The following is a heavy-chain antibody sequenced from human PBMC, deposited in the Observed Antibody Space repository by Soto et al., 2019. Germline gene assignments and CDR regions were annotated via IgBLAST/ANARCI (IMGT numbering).Heavy chain of an antibody. D-gene: IGHD3-9*01. J-gene: IGHJ6*02. CDR2: ISYDGSNK. Sequence: PXLSCAASGFTFSSYAMHWVRQAPGKGLEWVAVISYDGSNKYYADSVKGRFTISRDNSKNTLYLQMNSLRAEDTDVYYCARDPITIFTPGKYGMDVWGQGDTVTLSS. CDR1: GFTFSSYA. V-gene: IGHV3-30-3*01. CDR3: ARDPITIFTPGKYGMDV.